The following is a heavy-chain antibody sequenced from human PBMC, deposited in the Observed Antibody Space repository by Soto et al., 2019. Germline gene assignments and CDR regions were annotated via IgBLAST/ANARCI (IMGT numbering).Heavy chain of an antibody. CDR1: RFIFISYG. Sequence: QVQLVESGGGVVQPGRSLRLSCAAPRFIFISYGMHWVRQAPGKGLEWLAVTSYDGNNKYYGDSVKGRFTISRDNSKNTLYLQMNSLIPEDTAVYYCASTVDTTMVTWALGNWGQGTLVTVSS. CDR3: ASTVDTTMVTWALGN. V-gene: IGHV3-30*03. CDR2: TSYDGNNK. D-gene: IGHD5-18*01. J-gene: IGHJ1*01.